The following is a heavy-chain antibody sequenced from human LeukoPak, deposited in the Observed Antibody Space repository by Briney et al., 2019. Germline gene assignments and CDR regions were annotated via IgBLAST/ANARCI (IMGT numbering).Heavy chain of an antibody. CDR3: ARVVVRWELPKGDWFDP. D-gene: IGHD1-26*01. Sequence: AASVKVSCKASGYTFTGYYMHWVRQAPGRGLEWMGRINPNSGGTNYAQKFQGRVTMTRDTSISTAYIELSRLRSDDTAVYYCARVVVRWELPKGDWFDPWGQGTLVTVSS. V-gene: IGHV1-2*06. CDR2: INPNSGGT. J-gene: IGHJ5*02. CDR1: GYTFTGYY.